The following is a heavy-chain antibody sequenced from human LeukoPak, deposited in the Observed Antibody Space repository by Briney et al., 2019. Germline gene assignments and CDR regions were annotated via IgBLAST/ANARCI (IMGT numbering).Heavy chain of an antibody. D-gene: IGHD3-9*01. Sequence: GGSLRLSCAASGFTFSNAWMSWVRQAPGKGLEWVGRIKSKTDGGTTDYAAPVKGRFTISRDDSKNTLYLQMNSLKTEDTAVYYCTTDGPYRYFDWFAPLSYYYYYYMDVWGKGTTVTVSS. V-gene: IGHV3-15*01. J-gene: IGHJ6*03. CDR1: GFTFSNAW. CDR3: TTDGPYRYFDWFAPLSYYYYYYMDV. CDR2: IKSKTDGGTT.